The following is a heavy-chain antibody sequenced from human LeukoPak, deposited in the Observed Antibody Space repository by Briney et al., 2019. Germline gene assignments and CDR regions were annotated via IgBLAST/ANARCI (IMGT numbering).Heavy chain of an antibody. J-gene: IGHJ4*02. V-gene: IGHV3-11*06. CDR3: ARGSRHGYSYGYEVLDY. Sequence: KTGGSLRLSCAASGFTFSDYYMSWIRQAPGKGLEWVSYISSSSSYTNYADSVKGRFTISRDNAKNSLYLQMNSLRAEDTAVYYCARGSRHGYSYGYEVLDYWGQGTLVTVSS. D-gene: IGHD5-18*01. CDR2: ISSSSSYT. CDR1: GFTFSDYY.